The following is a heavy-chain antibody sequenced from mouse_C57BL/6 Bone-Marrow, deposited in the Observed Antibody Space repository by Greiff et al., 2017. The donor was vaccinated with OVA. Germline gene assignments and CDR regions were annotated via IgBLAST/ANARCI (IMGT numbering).Heavy chain of an antibody. CDR3: ATYHYYGSSYLRFAY. J-gene: IGHJ3*01. D-gene: IGHD1-1*01. CDR2: IWGVGST. CDR1: GFSLTSYG. Sequence: QVQLKESGPGLVAPSQSLSITCTVSGFSLTSYGVDWVRQSPGKGLEWLGVIWGVGSTNYNSALKSRLSISKDNSKSQVFLKMNSLQTDDTAMYYCATYHYYGSSYLRFAYWGQGTLVTVSA. V-gene: IGHV2-6*01.